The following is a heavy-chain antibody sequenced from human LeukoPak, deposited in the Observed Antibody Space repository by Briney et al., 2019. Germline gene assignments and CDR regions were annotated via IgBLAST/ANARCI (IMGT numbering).Heavy chain of an antibody. D-gene: IGHD2-21*02. Sequence: GGSLRLSCAASGFTFSSYAMHWVRQAPGKGLEWVAVISYDGSNKYYADSVKGRFTISRDNSKNTLYLQMNSLRAEDTAVYYCARTIVVVTAYAFDYWGQGTLVTVSS. J-gene: IGHJ4*02. V-gene: IGHV3-30-3*01. CDR2: ISYDGSNK. CDR1: GFTFSSYA. CDR3: ARTIVVVTAYAFDY.